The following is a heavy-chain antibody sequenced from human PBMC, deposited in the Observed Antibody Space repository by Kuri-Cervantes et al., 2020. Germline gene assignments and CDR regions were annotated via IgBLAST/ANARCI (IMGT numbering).Heavy chain of an antibody. CDR1: GFTSSSYG. Sequence: GGSLRLSCTASGFTSSSYGMHWVRQAPGKGLEWVAVISYDGSNKYYADSVKGRFTISRDNSKNTLYLQMNSLRAEDTAVYYCARVPSGGSSDYWGQGTLVTVSS. CDR3: ARVPSGGSSDY. CDR2: ISYDGSNK. D-gene: IGHD6-13*01. V-gene: IGHV3-30*03. J-gene: IGHJ4*02.